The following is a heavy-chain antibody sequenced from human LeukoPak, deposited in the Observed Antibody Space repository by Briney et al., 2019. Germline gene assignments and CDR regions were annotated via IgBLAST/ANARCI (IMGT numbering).Heavy chain of an antibody. Sequence: ASVKVSCKSSGYTFTNSYIHWVRQAPGQVLEWMGLINPDGGNTNYAQNFQGRVTLTRDTSTSTVYMELSSLRSEDTAIYYCARIRDGYNDAYDLWGQGTVVTVPS. CDR2: INPDGGNT. CDR1: GYTFTNSY. D-gene: IGHD5-24*01. V-gene: IGHV1-46*01. CDR3: ARIRDGYNDAYDL. J-gene: IGHJ3*01.